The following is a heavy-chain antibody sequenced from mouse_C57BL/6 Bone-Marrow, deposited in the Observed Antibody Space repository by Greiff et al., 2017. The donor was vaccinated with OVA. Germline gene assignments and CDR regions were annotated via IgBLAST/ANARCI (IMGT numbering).Heavy chain of an antibody. Sequence: EVQRVESGGGLVKPGGSLKLSCAASGFTFSSYAMSWVRQTPEKRLEWVATISDGGSYTYYPDNVKGRFTISRDNAKNNLYLQMSHLKSEDTAMYYCARDTDYGSSPLYAMDYWGQGTSVTVSS. CDR3: ARDTDYGSSPLYAMDY. CDR1: GFTFSSYA. CDR2: ISDGGSYT. D-gene: IGHD1-1*01. J-gene: IGHJ4*01. V-gene: IGHV5-4*01.